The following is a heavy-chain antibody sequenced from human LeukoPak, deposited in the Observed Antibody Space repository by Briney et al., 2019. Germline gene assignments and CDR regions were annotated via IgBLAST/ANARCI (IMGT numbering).Heavy chain of an antibody. CDR3: ARGPVLRFLEWAYYFDY. V-gene: IGHV4-59*01. CDR1: GGSISSYD. J-gene: IGHJ4*02. D-gene: IGHD3-3*01. Sequence: PSETLSLTCTVSGGSISSYDWSWIRQPPGKGLEWVGYIYYSGSTNYNPSLKSRVTISVDTSKNQFSLKLSSVTAADTAVYYCARGPVLRFLEWAYYFDYWGQGTLVTVSS. CDR2: IYYSGST.